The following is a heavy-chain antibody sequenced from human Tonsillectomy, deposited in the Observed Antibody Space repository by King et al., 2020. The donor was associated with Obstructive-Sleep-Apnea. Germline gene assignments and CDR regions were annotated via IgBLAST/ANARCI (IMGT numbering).Heavy chain of an antibody. CDR2: IKRKTDGGTT. CDR3: TTGPDY. Sequence: VQLVESGGGLVKPGGSLRLSCAASGFTFSSALMSGVRQAPGKGLGWVGRIKRKTDGGTTDYAAPVKGRFTISRDDSKNTLYLQMNSLKTEDTAVYYCTTGPDYWGQGTLVTVSS. CDR1: GFTFSSAL. J-gene: IGHJ4*02. V-gene: IGHV3-15*01.